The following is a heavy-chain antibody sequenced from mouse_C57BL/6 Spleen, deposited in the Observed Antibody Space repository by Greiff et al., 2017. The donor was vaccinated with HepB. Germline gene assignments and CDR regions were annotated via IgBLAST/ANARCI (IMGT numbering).Heavy chain of an antibody. Sequence: VHVKQSGPELVKPGASVKIPCKASGYTFTDYNMDWVKQSHGKSLEWIGDINPNNGGTIYNQKFKGKATLTVDKSSSTAYMELRSLTSEDTAVYYSARGGYGSSGGYFDVWGTGTTVTVSS. D-gene: IGHD1-1*01. CDR3: ARGGYGSSGGYFDV. CDR2: INPNNGGT. CDR1: GYTFTDYN. V-gene: IGHV1-18*01. J-gene: IGHJ1*03.